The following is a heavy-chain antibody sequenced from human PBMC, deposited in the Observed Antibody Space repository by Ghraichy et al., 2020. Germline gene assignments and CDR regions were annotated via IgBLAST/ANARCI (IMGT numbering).Heavy chain of an antibody. CDR1: GFTFSSYS. Sequence: GGSLRLSCAASGFTFSSYSMNWVRQAPGKGLEWVSYISSSISTIYYADSVKGRFTISRDNAKNSLYLQMNSLRAEDTAVYYCARERGSSSSWGVYYFDYWGQGTLVTVSS. V-gene: IGHV3-48*01. D-gene: IGHD6-6*01. J-gene: IGHJ4*02. CDR3: ARERGSSSSWGVYYFDY. CDR2: ISSSISTI.